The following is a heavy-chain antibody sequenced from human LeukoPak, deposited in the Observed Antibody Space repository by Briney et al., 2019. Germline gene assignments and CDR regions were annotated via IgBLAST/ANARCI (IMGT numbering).Heavy chain of an antibody. V-gene: IGHV3-9*01. D-gene: IGHD3-10*01. CDR1: GFVFYDYA. CDR3: ARAQSKESDDSGSFYRHFDY. CDR2: ISWNSGDI. Sequence: GGSLRLSCEATGFVFYDYAMHWVRQVPGKGLEWVSGISWNSGDIAYADSVRGRFTISRDNAKNSLYLQMNSLKPEDTALYYCARAQSKESDDSGSFYRHFDYWGRGTLVTVSS. J-gene: IGHJ4*02.